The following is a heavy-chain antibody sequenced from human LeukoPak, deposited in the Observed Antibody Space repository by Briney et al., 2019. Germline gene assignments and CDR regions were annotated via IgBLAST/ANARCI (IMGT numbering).Heavy chain of an antibody. V-gene: IGHV3-21*01. D-gene: IGHD2-15*01. J-gene: IGHJ3*02. CDR1: GFSVGSYG. CDR3: ARDAGIVAFDI. Sequence: PGGSLRLSCAASGFSVGSYGMSWVRLAPGKGLEWVSSISSSLNMYFAESVKGRFTISRDSARNSVSLQLNSLRVEDTAVYYCARDAGIVAFDIWGQGTVVTVSS. CDR2: ISSSLNM.